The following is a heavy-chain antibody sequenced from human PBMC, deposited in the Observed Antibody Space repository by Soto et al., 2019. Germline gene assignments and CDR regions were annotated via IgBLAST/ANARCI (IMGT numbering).Heavy chain of an antibody. Sequence: GGSLRLSCAASGFTFSSYWMHWVRQAPGKGLVWVSRINSDGSSTSYADSVKGRFTISRDNAKNTLYLQMNSLRAEDTAVYYCAREGGGTRMVVAARVFDYWGQGTLVTVSS. CDR3: AREGGGTRMVVAARVFDY. D-gene: IGHD2-15*01. CDR1: GFTFSSYW. V-gene: IGHV3-74*01. J-gene: IGHJ4*02. CDR2: INSDGSST.